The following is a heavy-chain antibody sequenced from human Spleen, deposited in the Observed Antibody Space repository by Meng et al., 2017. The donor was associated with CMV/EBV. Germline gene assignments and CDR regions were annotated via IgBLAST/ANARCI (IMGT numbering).Heavy chain of an antibody. CDR2: INPSGGRT. CDR1: YVCTNYY. J-gene: IGHJ4*02. V-gene: IGHV1-46*01. CDR3: AREPPLSIVGATKVIFDS. Sequence: YVCTNYYLHWVRQAPGQGLEWIGRINPSGGRTTYTQNLQGRVTMTRDTSTSTVYMELASLRSDDTAVYFCAREPPLSIVGATKVIFDSWGQGTLVTVSS. D-gene: IGHD1-26*01.